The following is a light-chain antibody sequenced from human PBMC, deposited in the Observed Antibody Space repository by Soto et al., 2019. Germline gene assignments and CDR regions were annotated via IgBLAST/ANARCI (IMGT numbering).Light chain of an antibody. V-gene: IGLV1-44*01. CDR2: SNN. J-gene: IGLJ1*01. CDR1: SSNIGRNT. Sequence: QLVLTQPPSASETPGQRVTISCSGSSSNIGRNTVNWYQHLPGTAPKLLIYSNNQRPSGVPDRFSGSKSGTSASLAISGLQSDDEADYYCAAWDDSLNGYVFGTGTKLTVL. CDR3: AAWDDSLNGYV.